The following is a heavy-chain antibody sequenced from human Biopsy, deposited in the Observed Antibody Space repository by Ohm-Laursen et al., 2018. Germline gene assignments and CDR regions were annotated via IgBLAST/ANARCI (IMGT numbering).Heavy chain of an antibody. Sequence: TLSLTCAVYGGSFSGYYWSWIRQPPGKGLEWIGEINHRESTHYNPSLKRRVTISVDTSKNQFSLKRRSVTAADTAVYYCARADDYDDPYYYGLDVWGQGTTVTVSS. CDR1: GGSFSGYY. V-gene: IGHV4-34*01. CDR3: ARADDYDDPYYYGLDV. CDR2: INHREST. J-gene: IGHJ6*02. D-gene: IGHD3-16*01.